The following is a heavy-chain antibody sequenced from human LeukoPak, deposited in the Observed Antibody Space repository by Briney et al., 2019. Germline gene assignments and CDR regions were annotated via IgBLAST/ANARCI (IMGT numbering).Heavy chain of an antibody. D-gene: IGHD5-12*01. CDR3: ARAMRSGYDY. CDR2: ISNSGDAI. CDR1: GFTFSNYG. J-gene: IGHJ4*02. V-gene: IGHV3-48*02. Sequence: GGSLRPSCAASGFTFSNYGMNWVRQAPEKGLEWVSYISNSGDAIYYADSVKGRFTISRDNAKNSLYVEMNSLRDEDTGVYYCARAMRSGYDYWGQGTLVTVSS.